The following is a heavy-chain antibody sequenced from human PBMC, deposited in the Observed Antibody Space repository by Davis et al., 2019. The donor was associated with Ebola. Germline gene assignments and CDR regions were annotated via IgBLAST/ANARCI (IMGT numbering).Heavy chain of an antibody. CDR1: GGSISSYY. Sequence: MPGGSLRLSCTVSGGSISSYYWSWIRQPPGKGLEWIGYIYYSGSTNYNPSLKSRVTISVDTSKNQFSLKLSSVTAADTAVYYCARGGIFGDFWSGYYANFDYWGQGTLVTVSS. CDR3: ARGGIFGDFWSGYYANFDY. V-gene: IGHV4-59*08. CDR2: IYYSGST. J-gene: IGHJ4*02. D-gene: IGHD3-3*01.